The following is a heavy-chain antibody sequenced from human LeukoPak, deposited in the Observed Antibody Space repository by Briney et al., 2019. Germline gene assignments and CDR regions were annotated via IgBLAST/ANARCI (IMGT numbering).Heavy chain of an antibody. V-gene: IGHV4-39*01. CDR2: IYYSGST. CDR1: GGSISSSSYY. Sequence: SETLSLTCTVSGGSISSSSYYWGWIRQPPGKGLEWIGSIYYSGSTYYNPSLKSRVTISVDTSKNQFSLKLSSVTAADTAVYYCARPRRAAAGTGWFDPWGQGALVTVSS. J-gene: IGHJ5*02. CDR3: ARPRRAAAGTGWFDP. D-gene: IGHD6-13*01.